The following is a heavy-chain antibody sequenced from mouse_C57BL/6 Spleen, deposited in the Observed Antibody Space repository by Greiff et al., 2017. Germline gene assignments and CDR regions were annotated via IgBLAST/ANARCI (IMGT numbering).Heavy chain of an antibody. V-gene: IGHV14-4*01. CDR1: GFTIKDDY. CDR3: TTGLLSWLAY. Sequence: VQLPQSGAELVRPGASVTLSCTASGFTIKDDYMHWVKQRPGQGLEWIGWIDPENGDTEYASKFQGKATITADTSSNTAYLQLRSLTSEDTAVYYCTTGLLSWLAYWGQGTLVTVSA. CDR2: IDPENGDT. D-gene: IGHD1-1*01. J-gene: IGHJ3*01.